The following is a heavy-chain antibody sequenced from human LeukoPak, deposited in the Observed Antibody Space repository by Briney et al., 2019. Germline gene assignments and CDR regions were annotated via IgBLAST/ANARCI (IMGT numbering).Heavy chain of an antibody. CDR2: VKSRADGGTA. D-gene: IGHD1-26*01. Sequence: GGSLRLSCAASGFTVSSNYMSWVRQAPGKGLEWVGRVKSRADGGTADYGAPVKGRFTISRDDSKNMLYLQMNSLKTEDTAVYYCTTAPQLLGAQTPWGQGTLVTVSS. V-gene: IGHV3-15*01. CDR1: GFTVSSNY. J-gene: IGHJ4*02. CDR3: TTAPQLLGAQTP.